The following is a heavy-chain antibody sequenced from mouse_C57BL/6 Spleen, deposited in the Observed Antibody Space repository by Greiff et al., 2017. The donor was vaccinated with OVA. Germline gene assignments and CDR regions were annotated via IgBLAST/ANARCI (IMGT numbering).Heavy chain of an antibody. J-gene: IGHJ4*01. V-gene: IGHV1-9*01. Sequence: VHLVESGAELMKPGASVKLSCKATGYTFTGYWIEWVKQRPGHGLEWIGEILPGSGSTNYNEKFKGKATFTADTSSNTAYMQLSSLTTEDSAIYYCARRPSYGSSYDYAMDYWGQGTSVTVSS. D-gene: IGHD1-1*01. CDR1: GYTFTGYW. CDR2: ILPGSGST. CDR3: ARRPSYGSSYDYAMDY.